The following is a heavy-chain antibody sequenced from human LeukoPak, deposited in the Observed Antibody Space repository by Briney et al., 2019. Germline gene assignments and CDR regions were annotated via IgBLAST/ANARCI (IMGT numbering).Heavy chain of an antibody. J-gene: IGHJ4*02. D-gene: IGHD6-19*01. CDR3: ARVYSSGWPSDY. Sequence: AGGSLRPSCAASGLSLSNYGMHWVRQAPGKGLEWVSVIYSGGSTYYADSVKGRFTISRDNSKNTLYLQMNSLRAEDTAVYYCARVYSSGWPSDYWGQATLVTVSS. V-gene: IGHV3-53*01. CDR2: IYSGGST. CDR1: GLSLSNYG.